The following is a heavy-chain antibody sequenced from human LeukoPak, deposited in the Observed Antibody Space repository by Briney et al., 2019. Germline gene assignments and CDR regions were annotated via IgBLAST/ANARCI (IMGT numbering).Heavy chain of an antibody. CDR2: IHYSGST. J-gene: IGHJ3*02. D-gene: IGHD2-2*01. CDR1: GGSISSSSYY. V-gene: IGHV4-39*01. Sequence: PSETLSLTCTVSGGSISSSSYYWGWIRQPPGKGLEWIGSIHYSGSTYYNPSLKSRVTISVDTSKNQFSLKLNSVTAADTAVYYCARSYCSSTSCYGAGAFDIWGQGTTVTVSS. CDR3: ARSYCSSTSCYGAGAFDI.